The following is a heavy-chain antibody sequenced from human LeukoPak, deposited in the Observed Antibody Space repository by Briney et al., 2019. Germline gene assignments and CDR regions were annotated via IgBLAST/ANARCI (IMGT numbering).Heavy chain of an antibody. J-gene: IGHJ2*01. D-gene: IGHD6-13*01. CDR3: AKDSEIAAAGSYWYFDL. CDR2: IFGTA. Sequence: GASVKVSCKASGGTFSSYAISWVRQAPGQGLEWMGSIFGTANYAQKFQGRITITADESTSTVHMELSSRRAEDTAVYYCAKDSEIAAAGSYWYFDLWGRGTLVTVSS. V-gene: IGHV1-69*13. CDR1: GGTFSSYA.